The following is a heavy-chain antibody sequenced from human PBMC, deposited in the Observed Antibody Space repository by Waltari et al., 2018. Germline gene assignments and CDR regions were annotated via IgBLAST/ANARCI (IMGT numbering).Heavy chain of an antibody. CDR1: GYSFTSYW. J-gene: IGHJ4*02. D-gene: IGHD3-3*01. V-gene: IGHV5-51*03. CDR2: IYPGDSDT. Sequence: EVQLVQSGAEVKKPGESLKISCKGSGYSFTSYWIGWVRQMPGKGLEWMGIIYPGDSDTRYSPSFQGQVTISADKSISTAYLQWSSLKASDTAMYYCARRGSNFWSGYSHLDYWGQGTLVTVSS. CDR3: ARRGSNFWSGYSHLDY.